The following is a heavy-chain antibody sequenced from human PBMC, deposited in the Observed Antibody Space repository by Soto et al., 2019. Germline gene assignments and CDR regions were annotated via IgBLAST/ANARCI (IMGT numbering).Heavy chain of an antibody. CDR1: GFTFSNYA. J-gene: IGHJ4*01. Sequence: QVQLVESGGGVVQPGTSLRLSCVASGFTFSNYAMYWVRQAPGKGLEWVAAIWYDGSNQYYAGSVKGRFTISRDKSKNTLYLQMSSLRVEDTGIYYCARDRMDTSMIIIDYWGHGTLVTVSS. CDR3: ARDRMDTSMIIIDY. V-gene: IGHV3-33*01. D-gene: IGHD5-18*01. CDR2: IWYDGSNQ.